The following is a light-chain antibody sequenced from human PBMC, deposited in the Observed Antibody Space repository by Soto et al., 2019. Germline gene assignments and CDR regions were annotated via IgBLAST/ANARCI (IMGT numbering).Light chain of an antibody. J-gene: IGKJ5*01. CDR3: QQTYETPIT. Sequence: DLQMTQSPSSLSASVVDGVTITCRASQSIRSYLNWYQQKPGKAPKLLIYAASNLQSGVPSRFSGSGSGTDFTLTISSLQPEDFATYYCQQTYETPITFGQGTRLEIK. CDR1: QSIRSY. CDR2: AAS. V-gene: IGKV1-39*01.